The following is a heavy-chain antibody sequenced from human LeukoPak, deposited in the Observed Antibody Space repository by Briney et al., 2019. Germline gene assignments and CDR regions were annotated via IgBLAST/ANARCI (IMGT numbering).Heavy chain of an antibody. CDR3: ARGRSYYDSSGYYVY. CDR1: GGSISSYY. D-gene: IGHD3-22*01. V-gene: IGHV4-4*07. J-gene: IGHJ4*02. Sequence: PSETLSLTCTVSGGSISSYYWSWIRQPAGKGLEWIGRIYTSGSTNYNPSLKSRVTMSVDTSKNQFSLKLSSVTAADTAVYYCARGRSYYDSSGYYVYWGQGTLVTVSS. CDR2: IYTSGST.